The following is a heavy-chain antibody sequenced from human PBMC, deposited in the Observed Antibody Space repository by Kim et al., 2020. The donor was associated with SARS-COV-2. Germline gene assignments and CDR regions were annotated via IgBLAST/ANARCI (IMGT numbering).Heavy chain of an antibody. CDR2: INTNTGNP. J-gene: IGHJ4*02. D-gene: IGHD3-22*01. CDR3: ARARMAPNYFDSSGYADY. V-gene: IGHV7-4-1*02. CDR1: GYTFTSYA. Sequence: ASVKVSCKASGYTFTSYAMNWVRQAPGQGLEWMGRINTNTGNPTYAQDFKGRFVFSLDTSDSTAYLQISSLKAEDTAVYYCARARMAPNYFDSSGYADYWGQDTLVTVSS.